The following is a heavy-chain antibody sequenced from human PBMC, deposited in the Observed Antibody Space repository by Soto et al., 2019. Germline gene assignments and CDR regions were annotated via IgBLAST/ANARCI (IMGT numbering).Heavy chain of an antibody. J-gene: IGHJ5*02. CDR3: ARDGAGAYGLGWFDP. D-gene: IGHD2-21*01. CDR2: IYHSGRT. Sequence: QVQLQESGPGLVKPSQTLSLTCTVSGDSISRGGYYWNWLRQHPRKGLEWIGYIYHSGRTNYNPYLDSRVAQSVDTAKNRLPLEVRNVTAADTAVYYCARDGAGAYGLGWFDPWGQGVLVTVSS. V-gene: IGHV4-31*03. CDR1: GDSISRGGYY.